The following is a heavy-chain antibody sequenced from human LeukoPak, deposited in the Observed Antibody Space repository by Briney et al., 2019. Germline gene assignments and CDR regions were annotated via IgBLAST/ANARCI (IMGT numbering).Heavy chain of an antibody. CDR3: VAYFDL. CDR1: GGSISGTSYY. V-gene: IGHV4-39*01. CDR2: IYYTGST. Sequence: PSETLSLTCTVSGGSISGTSYYWGWIRQPPGKGLEWIGSIYYTGSTYYNPSLKSRVTISVDTSKNQFSLKLSSVTAADTAVYYCVAYFDLWGRGTLGTVSS. J-gene: IGHJ2*01.